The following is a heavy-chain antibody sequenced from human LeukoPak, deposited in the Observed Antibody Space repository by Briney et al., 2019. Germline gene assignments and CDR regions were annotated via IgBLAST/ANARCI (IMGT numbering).Heavy chain of an antibody. CDR3: ARDGSGAVAAIIPDWYFDL. D-gene: IGHD6-19*01. Sequence: SETLSLTCDVSGYSISRGYYWGWIRQPPGKGLEWIGYIYYSGSTNYNPSLKSRVTISVDTSKNQFSLKLSSVTAADTAVYYCARDGSGAVAAIIPDWYFDLWGRGTLVTVSS. CDR1: GYSISRGYY. V-gene: IGHV4-61*08. J-gene: IGHJ2*01. CDR2: IYYSGST.